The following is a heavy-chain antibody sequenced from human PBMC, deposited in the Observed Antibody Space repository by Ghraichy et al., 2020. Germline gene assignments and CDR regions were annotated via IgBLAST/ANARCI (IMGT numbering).Heavy chain of an antibody. CDR2: TRNRANSYTT. CDR1: GFSFSDHY. J-gene: IGHJ4*02. V-gene: IGHV3-72*01. D-gene: IGHD4-23*01. CDR3: ARATGGNSGFFDY. Sequence: LTCAASGFSFSDHYMDWVRQAPGKGLEWVGRTRNRANSYTTEYAASVKGRFTISRDDSKNSLYLQMNSLKTEDTAIYYCARATGGNSGFFDYWGRGTLVTVSS.